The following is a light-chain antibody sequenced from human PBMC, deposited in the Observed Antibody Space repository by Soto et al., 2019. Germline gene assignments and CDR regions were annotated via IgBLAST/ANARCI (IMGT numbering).Light chain of an antibody. CDR3: QSFDINNVV. Sequence: NFILTQPHSVSESPGKTVTISCTRSSGSIASNYVQWYQQRPGSAPTPVIYEDSQRPSGVPDRFSGSIDSSSNSASLTISRLKTEDEADYYCQSFDINNVVFGGGTKVTVL. CDR2: EDS. V-gene: IGLV6-57*04. J-gene: IGLJ2*01. CDR1: SGSIASNY.